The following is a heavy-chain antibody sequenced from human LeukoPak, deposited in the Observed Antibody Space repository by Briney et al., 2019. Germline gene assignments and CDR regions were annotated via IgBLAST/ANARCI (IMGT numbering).Heavy chain of an antibody. CDR1: GGSFCGYY. D-gene: IGHD3-10*01. Sequence: SETLSLTCAVYGGSFCGYYWSWIRQPPGKGLEWIGEINHSGSTNYNPSLKSRVTISVDTSKNQFSLKLSSVTAADTAVYYCARGPVLLWFGERRFDPWGQGTLVTVSS. CDR2: INHSGST. J-gene: IGHJ5*02. CDR3: ARGPVLLWFGERRFDP. V-gene: IGHV4-34*01.